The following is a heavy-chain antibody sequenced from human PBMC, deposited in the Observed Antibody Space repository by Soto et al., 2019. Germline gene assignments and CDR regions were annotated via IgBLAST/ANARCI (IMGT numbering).Heavy chain of an antibody. CDR3: TKGDRGGFSDAFDI. CDR2: ISGSGGST. J-gene: IGHJ3*02. V-gene: IGHV3-23*01. D-gene: IGHD5-12*01. CDR1: GFTFSSNA. Sequence: EVQLLESGGGLVQPGGSLRLSCAASGFTFSSNAMSWVRQAPGKGPEWVSAISGSGGSTYYAGSVKGRFTISRDNSKNTLYLQMNSLRAEDTAVYSWTKGDRGGFSDAFDIWGQGTMVTVSS.